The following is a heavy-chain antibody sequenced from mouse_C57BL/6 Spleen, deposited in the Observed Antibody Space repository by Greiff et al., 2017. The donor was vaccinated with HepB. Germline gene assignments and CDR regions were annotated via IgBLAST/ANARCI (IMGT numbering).Heavy chain of an antibody. D-gene: IGHD1-1*01. J-gene: IGHJ2*01. CDR1: GFSLTSYG. CDR2: IWRGGST. Sequence: QVQLQQSGPGLVQPSQSLSITCTVSGFSLTSYGVHWVRQSPGKGLEWLGVIWRGGSTDYNAAFMSRLSITKDNSKSQVFFKMNSLQADDTAIYYCAKNHDYYGSSYYFDYWGQGTTLPVSS. V-gene: IGHV2-5*01. CDR3: AKNHDYYGSSYYFDY.